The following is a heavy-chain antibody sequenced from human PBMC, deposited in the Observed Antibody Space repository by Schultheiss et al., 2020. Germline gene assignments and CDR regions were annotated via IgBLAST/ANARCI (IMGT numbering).Heavy chain of an antibody. J-gene: IGHJ4*02. CDR3: ARRGALGAALFDY. CDR2: IYYSGST. D-gene: IGHD2-15*01. CDR1: GGSISSSSYY. V-gene: IGHV4-39*01. Sequence: SETLSLTCTVSGGSISSSSYYWGWIRQPPGKGLEWIGSIYYSGSTYYNPSLKSRVTISVDTSKKQFSLKLSSVTAADTAVYYCARRGALGAALFDYWGQGTLVTVSS.